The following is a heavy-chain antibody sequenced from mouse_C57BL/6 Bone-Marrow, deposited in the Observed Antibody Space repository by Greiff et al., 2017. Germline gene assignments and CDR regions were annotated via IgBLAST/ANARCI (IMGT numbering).Heavy chain of an antibody. CDR2: IYPGSGST. V-gene: IGHV1-55*01. Sequence: QVQLQQPGAELVKPGASVKMSCKASGYTFTSYWITWVKQRPGQGLEWIGDIYPGSGSTNYNEKFKSKATLTVDTSTSTAYMQLSSLTSEDSAVYYCARPYYSNYWYFDVWGTGTTVTVSA. CDR1: GYTFTSYW. D-gene: IGHD2-5*01. CDR3: ARPYYSNYWYFDV. J-gene: IGHJ1*03.